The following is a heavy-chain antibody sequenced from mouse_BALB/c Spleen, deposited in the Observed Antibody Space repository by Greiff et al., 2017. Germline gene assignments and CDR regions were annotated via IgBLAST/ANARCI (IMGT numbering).Heavy chain of an antibody. CDR1: GYTFTSYW. D-gene: IGHD2-4*01. V-gene: IGHV1-7*01. CDR2: INPSTGYT. J-gene: IGHJ3*01. Sequence: QVQLQQSGAELAKPGASVKMSCKASGYTFTSYWMHWVKQRPGQGLEWIGYINPSTGYTEYNQKFKDKATLTADKSSSTAYMQLSSLTSEDSAVYYCARDDYELAYWGQGTLVTVSA. CDR3: ARDDYELAY.